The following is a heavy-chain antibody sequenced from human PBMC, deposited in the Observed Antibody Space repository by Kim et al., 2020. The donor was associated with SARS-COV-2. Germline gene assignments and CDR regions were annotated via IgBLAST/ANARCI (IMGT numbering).Heavy chain of an antibody. CDR3: ARDGYSGSYSGYSDY. CDR2: IWFDGTNK. Sequence: GGSLRLSCAASGFTFTSYGMHWLRQAPGKGLECIAFIWFDGTNKYYADSVKGRFTTSRDNSKNTLYRQMNSLRADDTAIYYCARDGYSGSYSGYSDYWG. CDR1: GFTFTSYG. J-gene: IGHJ4*03. V-gene: IGHV3-33*01. D-gene: IGHD1-26*01.